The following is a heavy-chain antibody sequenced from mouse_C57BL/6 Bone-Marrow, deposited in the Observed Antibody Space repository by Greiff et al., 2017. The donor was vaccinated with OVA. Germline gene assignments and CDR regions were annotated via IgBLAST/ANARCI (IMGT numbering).Heavy chain of an antibody. Sequence: QVQLQQSGAELVRPGASVTLSCKASGYTFTDYEMHWVKQTPVHGLEWIGAIDPENGGTAYNQKFKGKAILTADKSSSTAYMELRSLTSEDSAVYYCTRDGATVVATDWNLDVWGTGTTVTVSS. CDR2: IDPENGGT. D-gene: IGHD1-1*01. J-gene: IGHJ1*03. CDR1: GYTFTDYE. V-gene: IGHV1-15*01. CDR3: TRDGATVVATDWNLDV.